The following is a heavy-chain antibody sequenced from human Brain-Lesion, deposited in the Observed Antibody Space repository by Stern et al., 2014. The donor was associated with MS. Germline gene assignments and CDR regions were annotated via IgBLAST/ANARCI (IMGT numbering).Heavy chain of an antibody. V-gene: IGHV1-18*01. CDR1: GYTFTSYA. CDR3: ARGHTSGYYNFDY. D-gene: IGHD3-22*01. J-gene: IGHJ4*02. CDR2: ISTYNGNT. Sequence: QVHLVESGAEVKKPGASVKVSCKPSGYTFTSYAITWVRQAPGQGLEWMGWISTYNGNTNYVQKLQGRVTMTTDTSTSTAYMELRSLRSDDTAVYYCARGHTSGYYNFDYWGQGTLVTVS.